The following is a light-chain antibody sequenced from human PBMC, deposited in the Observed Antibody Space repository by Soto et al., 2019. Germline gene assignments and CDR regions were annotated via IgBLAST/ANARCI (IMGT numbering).Light chain of an antibody. V-gene: IGKV3D-15*01. Sequence: EIVMTQSPATLSVSPGERATLSCRASRSVSSNLAWYQQKPGQAPRILIYGASTRATGIPARFSGSGSGTEFTLTISSLQSEDFAVYYCQQYNNWPLTFGGGTKVEIK. J-gene: IGKJ4*01. CDR1: RSVSSN. CDR3: QQYNNWPLT. CDR2: GAS.